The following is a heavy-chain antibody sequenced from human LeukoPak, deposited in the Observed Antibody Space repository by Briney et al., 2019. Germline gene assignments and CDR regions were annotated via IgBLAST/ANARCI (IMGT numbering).Heavy chain of an antibody. Sequence: SETLSLTCTVSGGSISSYYWSWIRQPPGKGLEWIGYIYHSGSTYYNPSLKSRVTISVDRSKNQFSLKLSSVTAADTAVYYCARDHIAARSVIWGQGTMVTVSS. CDR1: GGSISSYY. CDR2: IYHSGST. V-gene: IGHV4-59*12. D-gene: IGHD6-6*01. J-gene: IGHJ3*02. CDR3: ARDHIAARSVI.